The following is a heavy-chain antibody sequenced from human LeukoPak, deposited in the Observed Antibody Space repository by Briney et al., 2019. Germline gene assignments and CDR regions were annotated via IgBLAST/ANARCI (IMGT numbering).Heavy chain of an antibody. V-gene: IGHV3-48*01. D-gene: IGHD2-15*01. CDR1: GFTFSSYA. J-gene: IGHJ4*02. CDR3: ATDRATQYFDY. Sequence: GGSLRLSCAASGFTFSSYAMIWVRQAPGKGLEWVSYISSAGGTIYYADSVKGRFTISRDNSRNTLFLQMNSLRAEDTAVYYCATDRATQYFDYWGQGTLVSVSS. CDR2: ISSAGGTI.